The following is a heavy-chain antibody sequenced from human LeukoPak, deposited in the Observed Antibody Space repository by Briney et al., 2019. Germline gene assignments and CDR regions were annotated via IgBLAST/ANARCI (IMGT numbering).Heavy chain of an antibody. J-gene: IGHJ4*02. Sequence: SETLSLTCAVSGGSISSGSYSWRWIRQPPGKGLEWIGYIYYSGSTYYNPSLESRLTISVDTSKNQFSLKLTSVTAADTAVYYCASHSGGYVYWGQGTLVTVSS. CDR3: ASHSGGYVY. CDR2: IYYSGST. D-gene: IGHD5-12*01. CDR1: GGSISSGSYS. V-gene: IGHV4-30-4*07.